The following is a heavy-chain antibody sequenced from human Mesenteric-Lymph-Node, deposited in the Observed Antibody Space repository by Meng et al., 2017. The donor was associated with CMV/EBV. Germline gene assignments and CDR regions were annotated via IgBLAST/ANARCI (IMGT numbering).Heavy chain of an antibody. Sequence: GQLQEGGAVIWNPSETQALSCAVDGRFFSGYYWSGSRQPPGKGLGWSGEINHSGSTNYNPSLKSRVTISVDTSKNQFSLKLSSVTAADTAVYYCARHQRWLKSEGGFNYWGQGTLVTVSS. CDR1: GRFFSGYY. CDR2: INHSGST. D-gene: IGHD4-23*01. J-gene: IGHJ4*02. CDR3: ARHQRWLKSEGGFNY. V-gene: IGHV4-34*01.